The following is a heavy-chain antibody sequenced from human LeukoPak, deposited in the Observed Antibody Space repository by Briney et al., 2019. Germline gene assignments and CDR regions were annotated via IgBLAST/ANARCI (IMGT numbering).Heavy chain of an antibody. CDR3: AKDGGLWVSAHWGDS. V-gene: IGHV3-23*01. CDR1: GFTFSSYT. J-gene: IGHJ4*02. CDR2: ITTGDGNT. Sequence: GSLRLSCTASGFTFSSYTTTWVRQAPGKGLKWVSTITTGDGNTYYADSVKGRFTVSRDDSKNTLYLQMNSLRAEDTAVYYCAKDGGLWVSAHWGDSWGRGTLVTVSS. D-gene: IGHD7-27*01.